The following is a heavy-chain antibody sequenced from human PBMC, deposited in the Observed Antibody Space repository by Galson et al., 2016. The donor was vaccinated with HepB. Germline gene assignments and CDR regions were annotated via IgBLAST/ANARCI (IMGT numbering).Heavy chain of an antibody. CDR2: IKAILDGGAA. D-gene: IGHD3-9*01. Sequence: SLRLSCAASGFTFRNAWMNWVRQAPGKGLQWVGRIKAILDGGAADYAAPVKDRFVIARSESKNTVYLHINRLTTEDTAMYFCAADVDSKSVPFDYWGQGTLVAVSS. CDR1: GFTFRNAW. V-gene: IGHV3-15*01. CDR3: AADVDSKSVPFDY. J-gene: IGHJ4*02.